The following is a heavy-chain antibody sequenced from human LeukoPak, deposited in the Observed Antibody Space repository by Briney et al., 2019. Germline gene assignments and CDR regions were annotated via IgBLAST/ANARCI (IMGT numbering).Heavy chain of an antibody. J-gene: IGHJ4*02. Sequence: TGGSLRLSCATSGFTFSDCYMTWIRQAPGRGLEWVAYINSGGGPIHYAVSVRGRFTISRDNAKNSLYLQMNSLRAEDTAVYYCARRLDFGDYGNGFDYWGQGSQVTVSS. D-gene: IGHD4-17*01. CDR1: GFTFSDCY. CDR2: INSGGGPI. CDR3: ARRLDFGDYGNGFDY. V-gene: IGHV3-11*01.